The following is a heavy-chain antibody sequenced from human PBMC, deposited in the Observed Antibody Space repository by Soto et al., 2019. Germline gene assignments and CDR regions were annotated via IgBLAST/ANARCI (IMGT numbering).Heavy chain of an antibody. J-gene: IGHJ4*02. CDR2: INAGNGNT. CDR1: GNTLTNYA. D-gene: IGHD5-18*01. Sequence: ASVKGSRKASGNTLTNYAMHLVRQAPGQRLEWMGWINAGNGNTKYSQKFQGRVTITRDTSASTAYMELSSLRSEDTAVYYCARDPGYSYGYNWGRGTLVTVSS. CDR3: ARDPGYSYGYN. V-gene: IGHV1-3*01.